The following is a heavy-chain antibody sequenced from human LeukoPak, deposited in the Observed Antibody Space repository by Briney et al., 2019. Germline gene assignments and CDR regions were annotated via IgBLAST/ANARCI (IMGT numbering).Heavy chain of an antibody. Sequence: SETLSLTCTVYGGSFSGYYWSWIRQPPGKGLEWIGEINHSGSTNYNPSLKSRVTISVDTSKNRFSLKLSSVTAADTAVYYCARGRYETMARGVLNYFDYWGQGTLVTVSS. CDR3: ARGRYETMARGVLNYFDY. D-gene: IGHD3-10*01. CDR1: GGSFSGYY. J-gene: IGHJ4*02. CDR2: INHSGST. V-gene: IGHV4-34*01.